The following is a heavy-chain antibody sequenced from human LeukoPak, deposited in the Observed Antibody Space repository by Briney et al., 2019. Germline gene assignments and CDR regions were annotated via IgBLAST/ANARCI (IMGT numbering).Heavy chain of an antibody. Sequence: SETLSLTCTVSGGSISGSSYYWGWIRQPPGEGLEWIASIYYSGSTYYNSSLKSRVTISVDTSKNQFSLKLSSVTAADTAVYYCARDQDSDYHPLGDFDYWGQGTLVTVSS. CDR3: ARDQDSDYHPLGDFDY. D-gene: IGHD5-12*01. V-gene: IGHV4-39*07. CDR2: IYYSGST. J-gene: IGHJ4*02. CDR1: GGSISGSSYY.